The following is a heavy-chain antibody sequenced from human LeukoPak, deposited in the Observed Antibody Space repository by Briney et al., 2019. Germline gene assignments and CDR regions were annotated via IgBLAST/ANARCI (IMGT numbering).Heavy chain of an antibody. Sequence: PSETLSLTCTVSGGSISSSSYYWGWIRQPPGKGLEWIGSIYYSGSTYYNPSLKSRVTISVDTSKNQFSLKLSSVTAADTAVYYCARGRGYCSSTSCYAGYYFDYWGQGTLVTVSS. CDR2: IYYSGST. CDR3: ARGRGYCSSTSCYAGYYFDY. J-gene: IGHJ4*02. V-gene: IGHV4-39*07. CDR1: GGSISSSSYY. D-gene: IGHD2-2*01.